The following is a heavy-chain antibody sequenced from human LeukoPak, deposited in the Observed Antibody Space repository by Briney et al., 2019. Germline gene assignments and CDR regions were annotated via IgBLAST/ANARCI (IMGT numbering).Heavy chain of an antibody. Sequence: PSETLSLTCAVYGGSFSGYYWSWIRQPPGKGLEWIGEINHSGSPNYNPSLKSRVTISIDTSKNQFSLKLSSVTAADTAVYYCARHGGYSYANTLDYWGQGTLVTVSS. J-gene: IGHJ4*02. CDR1: GGSFSGYY. CDR3: ARHGGYSYANTLDY. CDR2: INHSGSP. D-gene: IGHD5-18*01. V-gene: IGHV4-34*01.